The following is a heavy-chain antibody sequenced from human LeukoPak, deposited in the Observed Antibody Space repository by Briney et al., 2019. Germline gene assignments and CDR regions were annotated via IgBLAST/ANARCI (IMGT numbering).Heavy chain of an antibody. V-gene: IGHV4-38-2*02. J-gene: IGHJ4*02. CDR3: ARDQLLSYYFDY. D-gene: IGHD2-2*01. CDR2: IYHSGST. CDR1: GYSISSGYY. Sequence: NPSETLSLTCAVSGYSISSGYYWVCIRQPPGKGLEWIGSIYHSGSTYYNPSLKSRVNISVDTSKNQFSLKLSSVTAADTAVYYCARDQLLSYYFDYWGQGTLVTVSS.